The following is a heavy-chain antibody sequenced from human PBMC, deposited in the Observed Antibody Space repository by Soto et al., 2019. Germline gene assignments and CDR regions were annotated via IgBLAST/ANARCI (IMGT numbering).Heavy chain of an antibody. CDR2: IYYSGST. CDR3: ARSEITMLRALDY. D-gene: IGHD3-10*01. CDR1: GDSINNNDYC. V-gene: IGHV4-61*08. Sequence: SETLCLTWTVSGDSINNNDYCWNWIRQTPGKGLEWIGHIYYSGSTNYNPSLKSRLTISVDTSKNQFSLKLSSVTAADTAVYYCARSEITMLRALDYWGQGTLVTVSS. J-gene: IGHJ4*02.